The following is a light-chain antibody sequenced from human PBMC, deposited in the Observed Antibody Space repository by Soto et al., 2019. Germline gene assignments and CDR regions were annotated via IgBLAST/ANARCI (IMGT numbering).Light chain of an antibody. V-gene: IGLV2-14*01. Sequence: QSALTQPASVSGSPGQSITISCTGTSSDVGGYNYVSWYQQHPGKAPKLKIYDVSNRPSGVSNRFSGSKSGNTASLTISGLQAEDEADYYCSSYTSSSTFYVFGTGTKLTVL. CDR3: SSYTSSSTFYV. CDR2: DVS. CDR1: SSDVGGYNY. J-gene: IGLJ1*01.